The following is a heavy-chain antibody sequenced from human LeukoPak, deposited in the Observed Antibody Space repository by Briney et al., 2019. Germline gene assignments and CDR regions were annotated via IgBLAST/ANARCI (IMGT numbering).Heavy chain of an antibody. CDR1: GASISSHY. Sequence: SETLSLTCTVSGASISSHYWSWIRQPPGRGLEWIGYIHYSGITSFDPSLKSRVTMSVDTSKSQFSLNLNSVTAADTAVYYCARVYDYGKFDFWGPGTPLTVS. CDR2: IHYSGIT. J-gene: IGHJ4*02. CDR3: ARVYDYGKFDF. D-gene: IGHD4/OR15-4a*01. V-gene: IGHV4-59*11.